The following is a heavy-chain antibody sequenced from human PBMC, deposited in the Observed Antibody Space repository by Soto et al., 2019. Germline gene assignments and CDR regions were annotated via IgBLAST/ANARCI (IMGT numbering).Heavy chain of an antibody. Sequence: QVQLQQWGAGLLKPSETLSLTCAVYGGSFSGYYWSWILQPPGKGLEWIGEINHSGSTNYNPSLKSRVTISVDTSKNQCSLKLSSVTAADTAVYYCARADNSSSWYKDDYWGQGTLVTVSS. CDR2: INHSGST. D-gene: IGHD6-13*01. CDR1: GGSFSGYY. V-gene: IGHV4-34*01. J-gene: IGHJ4*02. CDR3: ARADNSSSWYKDDY.